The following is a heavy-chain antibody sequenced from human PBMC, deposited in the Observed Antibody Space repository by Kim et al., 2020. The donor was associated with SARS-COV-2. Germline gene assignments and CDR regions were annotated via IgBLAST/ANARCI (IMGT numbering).Heavy chain of an antibody. Sequence: YADSVKGRFTISRDNSKNTPYLQMNSLRAEDTALYYCAKKPSGWSRPFDYWGQGTLVTVSS. CDR3: AKKPSGWSRPFDY. D-gene: IGHD6-19*01. V-gene: IGHV3-23*01. J-gene: IGHJ4*02.